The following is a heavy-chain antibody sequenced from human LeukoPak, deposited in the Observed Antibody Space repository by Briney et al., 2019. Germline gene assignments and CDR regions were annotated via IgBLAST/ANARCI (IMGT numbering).Heavy chain of an antibody. CDR3: ARHLGVFDY. J-gene: IGHJ4*02. CDR1: GGPISSSSYY. V-gene: IGHV4-39*01. Sequence: PSETLSLTCTVSGGPISSSSYYWGWIRQPPGKGLEWIGSIYYSGSTYYNPSLRSRVTISVDTSKNQFSLRLSSVTAADTAMYYCARHLGVFDYWGQGTLVTVSS. D-gene: IGHD3-10*01. CDR2: IYYSGST.